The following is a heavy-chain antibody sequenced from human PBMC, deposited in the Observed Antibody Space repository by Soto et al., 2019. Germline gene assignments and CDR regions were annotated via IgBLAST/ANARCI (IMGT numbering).Heavy chain of an antibody. CDR3: AADYLRHNSLNGYYYSYGMDV. D-gene: IGHD4-17*01. V-gene: IGHV3-23*01. CDR1: GITFSTYA. CDR2: IGSNGADK. J-gene: IGHJ6*02. Sequence: PGGSLSLSCAASGITFSTYAMSWVGRAPGKGLEWVSTIGSNGADKQYADFVKGRFTVSRDSSKSTLSLQMNSLRAEDTAVYYCAADYLRHNSLNGYYYSYGMDVWGQGTTDTVSS.